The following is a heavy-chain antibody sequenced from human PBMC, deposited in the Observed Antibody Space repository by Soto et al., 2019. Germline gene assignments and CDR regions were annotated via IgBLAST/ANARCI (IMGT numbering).Heavy chain of an antibody. D-gene: IGHD5-18*01. V-gene: IGHV4-34*01. J-gene: IGHJ3*02. CDR2: INHSGST. CDR3: ARGLGEDTAMVSRAFDI. CDR1: GGSFSGYY. Sequence: SETLSLTCAVYGGSFSGYYWSWIRQPPGKGLEWIGEINHSGSTNYNPSLKSRVTISVDTSKNQFSLKLSSVTAADTAVYYCARGLGEDTAMVSRAFDIWGQGTMVTVSS.